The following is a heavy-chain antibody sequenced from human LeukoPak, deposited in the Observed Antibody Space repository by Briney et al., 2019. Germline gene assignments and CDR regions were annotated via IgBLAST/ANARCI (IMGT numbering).Heavy chain of an antibody. CDR2: VSGSTTTT. J-gene: IGHJ4*02. V-gene: IGHV3-23*01. D-gene: IGHD3-16*01. Sequence: GGSLRLSCAASGFTFSSYAMSWVRQAPGKGLEWVSTVSGSTTTTCYADSVKGRFTISRDNSKNTLYLQMNSLRAEDTAVYYCAMKGAYWGQGALITVSS. CDR1: GFTFSSYA. CDR3: AMKGAY.